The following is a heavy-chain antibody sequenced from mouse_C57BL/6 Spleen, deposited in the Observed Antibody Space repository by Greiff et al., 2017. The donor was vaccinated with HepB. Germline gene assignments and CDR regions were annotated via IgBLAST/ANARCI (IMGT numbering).Heavy chain of an antibody. Sequence: EVKLMESGAELVRPGASVKLSCTASGFNIKDDYMHWVKQRPEQGLEWIGWIDPENGDTEYASKFQGKATITADTSSNTAYLQLSSLTSEDTAVYYCTTLYEGGDYWGQGTTLTVSS. J-gene: IGHJ2*01. CDR3: TTLYEGGDY. D-gene: IGHD2-12*01. CDR2: IDPENGDT. V-gene: IGHV14-4*01. CDR1: GFNIKDDY.